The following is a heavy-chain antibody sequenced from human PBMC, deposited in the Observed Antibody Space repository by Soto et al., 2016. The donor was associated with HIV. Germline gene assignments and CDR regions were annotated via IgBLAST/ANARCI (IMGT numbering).Heavy chain of an antibody. CDR1: GGSVSSGHYY. CDR2: IYYNGST. D-gene: IGHD6-13*01. V-gene: IGHV4-61*01. Sequence: QVQLQESGPGLVKPSETLSLTCTVSGGSVSSGHYYWSWIRQPPGKGLEWIAYIYYNGSTTYNPSLKSRVTISVDTSKNQFSLKLSSVTAADTAMYYCARAAAGYREFDYWGQGTPGHRLL. CDR3: ARAAAGYREFDY. J-gene: IGHJ4*02.